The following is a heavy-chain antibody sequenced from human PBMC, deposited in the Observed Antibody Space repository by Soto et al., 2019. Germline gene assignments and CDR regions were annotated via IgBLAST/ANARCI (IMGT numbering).Heavy chain of an antibody. J-gene: IGHJ3*02. Sequence: PGGSLRLSCSASGFTFSRYAMHWVRQAPGKGLEYVSAISSNGGSTYYADSVKGRFTISRDNSKNTLYLQMSSLRAEDTAVYYCVKDREASRRMGASDAFDIWGQGTMVTVSS. V-gene: IGHV3-64D*06. CDR3: VKDREASRRMGASDAFDI. CDR1: GFTFSRYA. CDR2: ISSNGGST. D-gene: IGHD1-26*01.